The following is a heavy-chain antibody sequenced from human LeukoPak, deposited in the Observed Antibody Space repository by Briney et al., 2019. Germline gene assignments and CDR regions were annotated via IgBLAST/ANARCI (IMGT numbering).Heavy chain of an antibody. J-gene: IGHJ4*02. CDR1: GFTFSSYV. CDR2: ISYDGSNE. CDR3: ARDFWSGPDY. D-gene: IGHD3-3*01. Sequence: GGSLRLSCAASGFTFSSYVMHWVRQAPGKGLEWVAIISYDGSNEYYADSVKGRFTISRDNSKNTLYLQMNSLRAADTAVYYCARDFWSGPDYWGQGTLVTVSS. V-gene: IGHV3-30*04.